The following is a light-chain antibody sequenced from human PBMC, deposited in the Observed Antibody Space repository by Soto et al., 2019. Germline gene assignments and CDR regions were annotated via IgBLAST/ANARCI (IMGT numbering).Light chain of an antibody. CDR1: TRDVGGYNF. V-gene: IGLV2-14*01. CDR2: EVN. CDR3: SSYAGSNKLV. Sequence: QSALTQPASVSGSPGQSITISCTGTTRDVGGYNFVSWYQQYPGKAPKLIIYEVNNRPSGVSNRFSGSKSGNTASLTISGLQAEDEADYYCSSYAGSNKLVFGGGTKLTVL. J-gene: IGLJ3*02.